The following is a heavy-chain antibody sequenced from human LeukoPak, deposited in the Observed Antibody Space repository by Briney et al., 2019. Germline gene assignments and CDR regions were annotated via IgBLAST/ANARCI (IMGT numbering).Heavy chain of an antibody. D-gene: IGHD1-26*01. J-gene: IGHJ4*02. CDR3: ARRRDLYSGSYYPFDY. CDR2: IYPGDSET. CDR1: GYTFTTYW. V-gene: IGHV5-51*01. Sequence: GESLKISCKGSGYTFTTYWIAWVRQMPGKGLEWMGIIYPGDSETRYSPSFQGQVTISADKSISTAYLQWSSLKASDTAMYYCARRRDLYSGSYYPFDYWGQGTLVTVSS.